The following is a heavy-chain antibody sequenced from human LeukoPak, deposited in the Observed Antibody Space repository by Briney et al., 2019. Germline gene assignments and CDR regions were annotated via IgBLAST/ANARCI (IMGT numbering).Heavy chain of an antibody. CDR3: ARWFIGYGDYYFDH. Sequence: GGSLRLSCAASGFTVSSNYLSWVRQAPGKGLEWVSVIYSGGSTYYADSVKGRFTISRDNSKNTLYLQMNSLRAEDTAVYYCARWFIGYGDYYFDHGPQGPLVTVSS. CDR1: GFTVSSNY. D-gene: IGHD4-17*01. J-gene: IGHJ4*02. V-gene: IGHV3-53*01. CDR2: IYSGGST.